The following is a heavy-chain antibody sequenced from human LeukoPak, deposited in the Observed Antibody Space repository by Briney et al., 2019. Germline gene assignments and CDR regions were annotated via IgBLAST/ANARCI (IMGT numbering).Heavy chain of an antibody. Sequence: GGSLRLSCAASGFTFSSYAMHRVRQAPGKGLEWVAVISYDGSNKYYADSVKGRFTISRDNSKNTLYLQMNSLRAEDTAVYYCARDLTMVRGVIIFNHYGMDVWGQGTTVTVSS. CDR1: GFTFSSYA. CDR2: ISYDGSNK. V-gene: IGHV3-30*04. J-gene: IGHJ6*02. CDR3: ARDLTMVRGVIIFNHYGMDV. D-gene: IGHD3-10*01.